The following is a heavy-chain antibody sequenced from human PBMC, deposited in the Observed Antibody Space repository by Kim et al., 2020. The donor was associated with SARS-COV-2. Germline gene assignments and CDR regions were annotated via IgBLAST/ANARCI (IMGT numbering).Heavy chain of an antibody. CDR2: IYYSGST. CDR3: ARDGHKSGYSGYDFNY. D-gene: IGHD5-12*01. Sequence: SETLSLTCTVSGGSVSSGSYYWSWIRQPPGKGLEWIGYIYYSGSTNYNPSLKSRVTISVDTSKNQFSLKLSSVTAADTAVYYCARDGHKSGYSGYDFNYWGQGTLVTVSS. CDR1: GGSVSSGSYY. J-gene: IGHJ4*02. V-gene: IGHV4-61*01.